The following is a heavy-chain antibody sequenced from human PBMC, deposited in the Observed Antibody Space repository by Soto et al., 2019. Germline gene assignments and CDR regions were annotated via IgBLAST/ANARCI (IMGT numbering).Heavy chain of an antibody. CDR2: ISGSSSTI. V-gene: IGHV3-48*02. Sequence: GGSLRLSCAASGFTFSNYGMNWVRQSPGKGLEWVSYISGSSSTIFYADSVKGRFTISRDNARNSLSLQMNSLRDEDTAVYYCASAPSRIRPLDYWGRGTLVTSPQ. CDR3: ASAPSRIRPLDY. J-gene: IGHJ4*02. CDR1: GFTFSNYG.